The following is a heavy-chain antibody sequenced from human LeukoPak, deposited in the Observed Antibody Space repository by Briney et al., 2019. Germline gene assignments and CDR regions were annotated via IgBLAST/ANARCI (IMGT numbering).Heavy chain of an antibody. J-gene: IGHJ4*02. CDR3: ARRHYDSSGWSILDY. D-gene: IGHD6-19*01. CDR2: IYYSGST. V-gene: IGHV4-31*03. Sequence: PSETLSLTCTVSGGSISSGGYYWSWIRQHPGKGLEWIGYIYYSGSTYYSPSLKSRVTISVDTSKNQFSLKLRSVTAADTAVYYCARRHYDSSGWSILDYWGQGTLATVSS. CDR1: GGSISSGGYY.